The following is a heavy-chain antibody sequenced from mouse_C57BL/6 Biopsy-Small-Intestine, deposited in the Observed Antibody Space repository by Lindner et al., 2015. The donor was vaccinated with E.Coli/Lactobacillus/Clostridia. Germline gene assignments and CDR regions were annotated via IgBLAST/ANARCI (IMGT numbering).Heavy chain of an antibody. CDR3: ATYSIYVGFLDV. V-gene: IGHV1-80*01. J-gene: IGHJ1*03. CDR2: IYPGDGDT. Sequence: VQLQESGAELVKPGASVKISCKASGFAFSTYWMHWVKQRPEMGLEWIGQIYPGDGDTNYNGEFKDKTTLTADTSSSTAYMQLSSLTSDDSAVYFCATYSIYVGFLDVWGTGTTVTVSP. CDR1: GFAFSTYW. D-gene: IGHD2-5*01.